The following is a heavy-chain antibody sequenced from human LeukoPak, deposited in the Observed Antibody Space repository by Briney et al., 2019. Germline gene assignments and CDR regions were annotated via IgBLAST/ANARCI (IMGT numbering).Heavy chain of an antibody. J-gene: IGHJ6*03. D-gene: IGHD6-6*01. CDR2: ISGSGGST. Sequence: GGSLRLSCAASGFTFSSYAMSWVRQAPGKGLEWVSAISGSGGSTYYADSVKGRFTISRDNSKNTLYLQMNSLRAEDTAVYYCAKEGYSSSTYYYYYMDVWAKGPRSPSP. V-gene: IGHV3-23*01. CDR1: GFTFSSYA. CDR3: AKEGYSSSTYYYYYMDV.